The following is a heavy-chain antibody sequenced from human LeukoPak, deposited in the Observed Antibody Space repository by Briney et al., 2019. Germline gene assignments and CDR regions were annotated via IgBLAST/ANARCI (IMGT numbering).Heavy chain of an antibody. V-gene: IGHV3-74*01. CDR2: MNSDGSGT. Sequence: PGGSLRLSCKASGFSFISYWMNWVRQAPGRGLVWVSRMNSDGSGTSYADSVRGGFTISRDKAKNTLYLQMNSLTAEDTAVYHCALGEIWQQLLQFWGQGTLVTVSS. CDR3: ALGEIWQQLLQF. CDR1: GFSFISYW. J-gene: IGHJ4*02. D-gene: IGHD6-13*01.